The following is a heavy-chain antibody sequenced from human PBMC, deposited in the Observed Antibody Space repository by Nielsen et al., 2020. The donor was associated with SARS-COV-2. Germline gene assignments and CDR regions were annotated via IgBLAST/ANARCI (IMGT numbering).Heavy chain of an antibody. CDR1: GFTFSSYG. Sequence: GESLKISCAASGFTFSSYGMHWVRQAPGKGLEWVANIMQDGSEKYYVDSVKGRFSISRDNAKNSLYLQMNSLRAEDTAVYYCARQADFDWLLSKEYYFDYWGQGTLVTVSS. CDR3: ARQADFDWLLSKEYYFDY. D-gene: IGHD3-9*01. CDR2: IMQDGSEK. J-gene: IGHJ4*02. V-gene: IGHV3-7*01.